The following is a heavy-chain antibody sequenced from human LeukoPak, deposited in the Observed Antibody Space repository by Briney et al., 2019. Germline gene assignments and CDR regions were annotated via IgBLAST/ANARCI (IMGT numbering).Heavy chain of an antibody. CDR1: GFTFSSYA. D-gene: IGHD4/OR15-4a*01. V-gene: IGHV3-23*01. CDR2: ISGSGGST. CDR3: ARDLTRGTSAP. Sequence: GGSLRLSCTTSGFTFSSYAMSWVRQAPGKGLEWVSAISGSGGSTYYADSVKGRFTISGDNSKNTLYLQMNSLRAEDTAVYYCARDLTRGTSAPWGQGTLVTVSS. J-gene: IGHJ5*02.